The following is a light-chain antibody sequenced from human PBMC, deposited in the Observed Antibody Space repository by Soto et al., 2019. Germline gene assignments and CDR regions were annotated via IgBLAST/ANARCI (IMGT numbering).Light chain of an antibody. CDR1: SSDVGGYNY. V-gene: IGLV2-14*01. J-gene: IGLJ2*01. CDR2: DVS. Sequence: QSALTQPASVSGSTGQAITISFTGTSSDVGGYNYVSWYQQHPGKAPKLMIYDVSNRPSGVSNRFSGSKSGNTASLTISGLQAEDEADYYCSSYTSSSTPVVFGGGTKLTVL. CDR3: SSYTSSSTPVV.